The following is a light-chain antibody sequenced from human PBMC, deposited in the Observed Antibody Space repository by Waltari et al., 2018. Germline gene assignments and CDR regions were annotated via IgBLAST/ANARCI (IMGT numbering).Light chain of an antibody. CDR1: QDISHF. J-gene: IGKJ4*01. CDR2: DAS. Sequence: DAQMTQSPSSLSASVGDRVTITCQSSQDISHFLNWYQQKPGTPPKLLITDASPLQTGVPSRFSGGRSGTQFTFTVNGLQPEDVATYFCQQYDNLPLTFGGGTKVEI. V-gene: IGKV1-33*01. CDR3: QQYDNLPLT.